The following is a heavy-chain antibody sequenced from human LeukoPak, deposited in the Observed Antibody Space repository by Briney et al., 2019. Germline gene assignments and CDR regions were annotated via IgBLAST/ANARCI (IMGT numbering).Heavy chain of an antibody. CDR1: GGSISSSNW. V-gene: IGHV4-4*02. D-gene: IGHD1-1*01. J-gene: IGHJ5*02. CDR3: ASGTGTHNWFDP. Sequence: SETLSLTCAVSGGSISSSNWWGWVRQPPGKGLEWIGEIYHSGSTNYNPSLKSRVTVSVDKSKNQFSLKLSSVTAADTAVYYCASGTGTHNWFDPWGQGTLSPSPQ. CDR2: IYHSGST.